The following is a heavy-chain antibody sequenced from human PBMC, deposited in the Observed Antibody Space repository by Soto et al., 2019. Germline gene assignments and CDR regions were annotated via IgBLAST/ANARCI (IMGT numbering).Heavy chain of an antibody. J-gene: IGHJ4*02. CDR1: GFSLSTSGVG. CDR3: AHTPRYYYDSSGYYWDS. Sequence: QITLKESGPTLVKPTQTLTLTCTFSGFSLSTSGVGVGWIRQPPGKALEWLALIYWDDDKRYSPSLKSRLTIPTDPSENRVVLTMTDTDTVDPSTYYCAHTPRYYYDSSGYYWDSWGQGTLVTVS. V-gene: IGHV2-5*02. D-gene: IGHD3-22*01. CDR2: IYWDDDK.